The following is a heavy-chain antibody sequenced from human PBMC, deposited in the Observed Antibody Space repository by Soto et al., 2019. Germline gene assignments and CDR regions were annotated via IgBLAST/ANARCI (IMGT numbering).Heavy chain of an antibody. CDR3: AREVNWNDGGAFDI. CDR1: GYTFTSYD. CDR2: MNPNSGNT. D-gene: IGHD1-1*01. Sequence: QVQLVQSGAEVKKPGASVKVSCKASGYTFTSYDINWVRQATGQGLEWMGWMNPNSGNTGYAQKFQGRVTMTRHTSISTAYMELSSLRSEDTAVYYCAREVNWNDGGAFDIWGQGTMVTVSS. V-gene: IGHV1-8*01. J-gene: IGHJ3*02.